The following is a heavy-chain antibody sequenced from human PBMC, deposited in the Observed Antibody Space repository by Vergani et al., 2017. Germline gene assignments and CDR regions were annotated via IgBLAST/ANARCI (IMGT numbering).Heavy chain of an antibody. CDR1: GASIRSSNYY. V-gene: IGHV4-39*01. CDR2: IYYSGST. Sequence: QLQLQESGPGLVKPSATLSLTCSVSGASIRSSNYYWGWIRQPPGKGLEWIASIYYSGSTYYNPSLKSRVTISVDTSKNQFSLKLSSVTAADTAVYFCARGGYCISTSCYEDEGFDYWGQGTLVTVSS. CDR3: ARGGYCISTSCYEDEGFDY. J-gene: IGHJ4*02. D-gene: IGHD2-2*01.